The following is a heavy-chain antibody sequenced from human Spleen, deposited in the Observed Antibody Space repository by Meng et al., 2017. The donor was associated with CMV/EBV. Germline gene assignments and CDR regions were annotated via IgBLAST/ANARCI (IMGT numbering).Heavy chain of an antibody. CDR2: IYDSGST. V-gene: IGHV4-61*01. D-gene: IGHD2-15*01. Sequence: SETLSLTRTVSGGSVTSDRYYWSWIRQPPGKGLEWIGYIYDSGSTKYNPSLKGRVTVSLHTSKNQFSLKLSSVTAADTAVYYCARTESSRTCYYRFDYWGQGTLVTVSS. CDR1: GGSVTSDRYY. CDR3: ARTESSRTCYYRFDY. J-gene: IGHJ4*02.